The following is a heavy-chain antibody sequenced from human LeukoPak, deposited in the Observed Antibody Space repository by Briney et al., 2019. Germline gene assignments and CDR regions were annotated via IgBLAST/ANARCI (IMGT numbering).Heavy chain of an antibody. CDR2: IIPMIGTA. Sequence: ASVKVSCKASGGIFSNHAVTWVRQAPGQGLQWMGRIIPMIGTAKYAQKFQGRVTFTADTSTNTAYMELSSLTSEDTALYFCVKGATVGKEALDIWGQGSLVTVSS. J-gene: IGHJ3*02. CDR1: GGIFSNHA. V-gene: IGHV1-69*04. CDR3: VKGATVGKEALDI. D-gene: IGHD1-14*01.